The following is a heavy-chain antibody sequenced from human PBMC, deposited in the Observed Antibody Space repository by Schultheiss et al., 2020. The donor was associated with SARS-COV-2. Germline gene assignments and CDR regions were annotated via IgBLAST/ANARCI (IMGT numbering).Heavy chain of an antibody. J-gene: IGHJ6*02. CDR1: GYTFTSYY. CDR2: INPSGGST. V-gene: IGHV1-46*01. D-gene: IGHD6-19*01. Sequence: ASVKVSCKASGYTFTSYYMHWVRQAPGQGLEWMGIINPSGGSTSYAQKFQGRVTMTRDTSISTAYMELSRLRSDDTAVYYCAKVTWLAAPGMDVWGQGTTVTVSS. CDR3: AKVTWLAAPGMDV.